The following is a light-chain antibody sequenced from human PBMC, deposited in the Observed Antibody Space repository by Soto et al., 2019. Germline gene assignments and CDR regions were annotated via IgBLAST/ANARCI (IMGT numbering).Light chain of an antibody. V-gene: IGKV3-20*01. CDR1: QNISNNH. Sequence: DIVLTQSPGTLSSSPGERVTLSCMSFQNISNNHLAWYQQKPGQPPRLLIHGTSNRATGIPDRFSGSGSGTDFTLTFSRLEPEDFAVYYCEYYDTSITFGGGTKVDIK. J-gene: IGKJ4*01. CDR3: EYYDTSIT. CDR2: GTS.